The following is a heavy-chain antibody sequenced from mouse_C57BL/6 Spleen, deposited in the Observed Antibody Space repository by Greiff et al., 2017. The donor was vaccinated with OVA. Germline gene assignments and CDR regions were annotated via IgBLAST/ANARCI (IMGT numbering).Heavy chain of an antibody. CDR1: GYTFTDYN. CDR3: ARPTTVVATDFDY. CDR2: INPNNGGT. D-gene: IGHD1-1*01. V-gene: IGHV1-22*01. Sequence: EVKLMESGPELVKPGASVKMSCKASGYTFTDYNMHWVKQSHGKSLEWIGYINPNNGGTSYNQKFKGKATLTVNKSSSTAYMELRSLTSEDSAVYYCARPTTVVATDFDYWGQGTTLTVSS. J-gene: IGHJ2*01.